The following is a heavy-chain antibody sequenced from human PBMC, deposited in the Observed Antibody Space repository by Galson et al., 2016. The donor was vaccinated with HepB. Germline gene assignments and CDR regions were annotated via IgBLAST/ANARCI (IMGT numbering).Heavy chain of an antibody. CDR3: ARDAAQRNYDLDY. V-gene: IGHV3-21*01. CDR2: ISRTSDYI. CDR1: DFIFSSFS. Sequence: SLRLSCAVSDFIFSSFSMTWVRQVPGKGLEWVAFISRTSDYIYYVDSVKGRFTISRDNAKDSLYLQMDSLRVDDTAVYYCARDAAQRNYDLDYWGQGTLVTVSS. J-gene: IGHJ4*02. D-gene: IGHD3-3*01.